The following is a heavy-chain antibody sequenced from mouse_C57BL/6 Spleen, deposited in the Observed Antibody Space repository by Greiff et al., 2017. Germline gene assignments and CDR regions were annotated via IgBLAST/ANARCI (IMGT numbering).Heavy chain of an antibody. V-gene: IGHV5-9-1*02. CDR1: GFTFSSYA. CDR2: ISSGGDYI. J-gene: IGHJ4*01. Sequence: EVKLMESGEGLVKPGGSLKLSCAASGFTFSSYAMSWVRQTPEKRLEWVAYISSGGDYIYYADTVKGRFTISRYNARNTLYLQMSSLKSEDTAMYYCTRGGGYYYAMDYWGQGTSVTVSS. CDR3: TRGGGYYYAMDY.